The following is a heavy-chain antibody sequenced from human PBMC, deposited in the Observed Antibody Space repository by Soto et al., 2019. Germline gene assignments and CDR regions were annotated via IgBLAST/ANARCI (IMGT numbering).Heavy chain of an antibody. J-gene: IGHJ3*02. Sequence: GGSLRLSCAASGFTFSSYAMHWVRQAPCKGLEWVAVISYDGSNKYYADSVKGRFTISRDNSKNTLYLQMNSLRAEDTAVYYCASLYYYDSSGYKRGAFDIWGQGTMVTVSS. D-gene: IGHD3-22*01. CDR2: ISYDGSNK. CDR1: GFTFSSYA. CDR3: ASLYYYDSSGYKRGAFDI. V-gene: IGHV3-30-3*01.